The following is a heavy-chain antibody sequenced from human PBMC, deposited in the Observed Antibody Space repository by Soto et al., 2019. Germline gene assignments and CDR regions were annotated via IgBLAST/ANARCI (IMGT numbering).Heavy chain of an antibody. J-gene: IGHJ4*02. Sequence: QITLKESGPTLVKPTQTLTLTCTFSGFSLSSTRMAVGWIRQPPGKALEWLALIYWDDDKRYSPFLKSRLTLSKHTXXNQVVLTMSNMDPVDTARYYCAHIVVAGLGYYFDYWGQGTLVTVSS. D-gene: IGHD6-19*01. V-gene: IGHV2-5*02. CDR3: AHIVVAGLGYYFDY. CDR2: IYWDDDK. CDR1: GFSLSSTRMA.